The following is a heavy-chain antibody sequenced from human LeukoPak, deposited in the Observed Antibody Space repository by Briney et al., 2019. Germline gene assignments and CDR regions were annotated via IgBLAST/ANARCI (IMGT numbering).Heavy chain of an antibody. CDR3: ARVDSSGYYLVGACDI. V-gene: IGHV3-9*01. D-gene: IGHD3-22*01. CDR2: ISWNSGSI. Sequence: PGGSLRLSCAASGFTFDDYAMHWVRQAPGKGLEWVSGISWNSGSIGYADSVKGRFTISRDNAKNSLYLQMNSLRAEDTAVYYCARVDSSGYYLVGACDIWGQGTMVTVSS. CDR1: GFTFDDYA. J-gene: IGHJ3*02.